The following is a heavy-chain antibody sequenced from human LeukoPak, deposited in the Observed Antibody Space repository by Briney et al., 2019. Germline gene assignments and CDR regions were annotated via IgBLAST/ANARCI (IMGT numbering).Heavy chain of an antibody. J-gene: IGHJ1*01. CDR3: ARGMGQWPYPEYFQH. CDR2: IYHSGST. CDR1: GGSISSSNW. D-gene: IGHD6-19*01. V-gene: IGHV4-4*02. Sequence: PSETLSLTCAVSGGSISSSNWWSWVRPPPGKGLEWIGEIYHSGSTNYNPSLKSRVTISVDKSKNQFSLKLSSVTAADTAVYYCARGMGQWPYPEYFQHWGQGTLVTASS.